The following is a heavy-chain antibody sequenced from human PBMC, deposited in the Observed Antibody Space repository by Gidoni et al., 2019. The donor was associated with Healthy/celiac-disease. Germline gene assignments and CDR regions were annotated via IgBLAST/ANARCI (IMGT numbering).Heavy chain of an antibody. Sequence: QVQLQQWGAGRLKPSETLSLTGAVYGGSFSGYYWSWVRQPPGKWLEWIGEINHSGSTHYHPSLKSRVTISVDTSKNQFSLKLSSVTAADTAVYYCARGLERNWNYGYFDYWGQGTLVTVSS. J-gene: IGHJ4*02. D-gene: IGHD1-7*01. CDR2: INHSGST. CDR1: GGSFSGYY. V-gene: IGHV4-34*01. CDR3: ARGLERNWNYGYFDY.